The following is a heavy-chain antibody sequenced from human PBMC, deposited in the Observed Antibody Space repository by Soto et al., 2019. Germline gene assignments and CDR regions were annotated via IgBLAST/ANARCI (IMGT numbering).Heavy chain of an antibody. CDR2: VYYSGST. CDR3: AREPRA. V-gene: IGHV4-31*03. J-gene: IGHJ5*02. Sequence: QVQLQESGPGLVKPSQTLSLTCTVSGGSITSGGYYWSWIRQHPGKGLEWIGYVYYSGSTYYNPSLKSRVAISVSTSKNQVPLKLSSVTAADTAVDYCAREPRAWGQGALVTVSS. CDR1: GGSITSGGYY.